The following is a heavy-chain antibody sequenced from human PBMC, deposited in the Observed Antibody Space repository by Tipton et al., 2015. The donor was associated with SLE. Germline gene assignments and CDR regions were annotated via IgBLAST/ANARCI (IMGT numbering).Heavy chain of an antibody. CDR1: GGSISSSSYY. J-gene: IGHJ4*02. CDR3: ARGGYSSSLGPYYFDY. CDR2: IYYSGST. D-gene: IGHD6-13*01. V-gene: IGHV4-39*07. Sequence: TLSLTCTVSGGSISSSSYYWGWIRQPPGKGLEWIGSIYYSGSTYYNPTLKSRVTISVDTSKNQFSLKLSSVTAADMAVYYCARGGYSSSLGPYYFDYWGQGTLVTVSS.